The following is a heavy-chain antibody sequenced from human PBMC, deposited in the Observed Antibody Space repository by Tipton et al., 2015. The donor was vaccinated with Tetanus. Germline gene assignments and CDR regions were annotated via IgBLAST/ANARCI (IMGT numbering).Heavy chain of an antibody. CDR3: AKEGGGAALYYFDY. Sequence: SLRLSCAASGFTFSSYSMNWVRQAPGKGLEWVSYISSSNSIIYYADSVKGRFTIPRDNARNSLYLQMNSLRAEDTAVYYCAKEGGGAALYYFDYWGQGTLVTVSS. CDR2: ISSSNSII. D-gene: IGHD6-13*01. J-gene: IGHJ4*02. CDR1: GFTFSSYS. V-gene: IGHV3-48*01.